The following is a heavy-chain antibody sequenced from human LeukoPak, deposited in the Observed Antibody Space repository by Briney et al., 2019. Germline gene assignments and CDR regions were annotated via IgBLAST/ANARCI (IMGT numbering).Heavy chain of an antibody. CDR2: INSDGSST. Sequence: GGSLRLSCAASGFTFSSYWMHWVRQAPGKGLVWVSRINSDGSSTSYADSVKGRFTISRDNAKNTLYLQMNSLRAEDTAVYYCASGEDYYDSSGLDYWGQGTLVTASS. CDR1: GFTFSSYW. CDR3: ASGEDYYDSSGLDY. D-gene: IGHD3-22*01. V-gene: IGHV3-74*01. J-gene: IGHJ4*02.